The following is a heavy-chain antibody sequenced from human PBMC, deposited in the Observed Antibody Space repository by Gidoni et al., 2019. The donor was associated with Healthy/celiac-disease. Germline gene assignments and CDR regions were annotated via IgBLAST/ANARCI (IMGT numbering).Heavy chain of an antibody. J-gene: IGHJ4*02. CDR2: IKSKTDGGTT. Sequence: EVQLVESGGGLVKPGGSLRLSCAASGFTFRNAWMNWVRQAPGKGLEWVGRIKSKTDGGTTDYAAPVKGRFTISRDDSKNTLYLQMNSLKTEDTAVYYCTTGWYYDSSGHEPDGYFDYWGQGTLVTVSS. D-gene: IGHD3-22*01. CDR1: GFTFRNAW. CDR3: TTGWYYDSSGHEPDGYFDY. V-gene: IGHV3-15*07.